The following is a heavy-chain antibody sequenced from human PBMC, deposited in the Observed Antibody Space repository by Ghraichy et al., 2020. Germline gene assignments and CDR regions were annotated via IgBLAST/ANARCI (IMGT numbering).Heavy chain of an antibody. CDR3: AKGFAGWPTGWFDP. V-gene: IGHV3-9*02. Sequence: GGSLRLSCVGSGFTSDDYGMHWVRQAPGKGLEWVSGISWNSDGIAYADSVRGRFAISRDNAKKSLYLQMNSLRPEDTALYYCAKGFAGWPTGWFDPWGQGTQVTVSS. CDR1: GFTSDDYG. D-gene: IGHD2-15*01. CDR2: ISWNSDGI. J-gene: IGHJ5*02.